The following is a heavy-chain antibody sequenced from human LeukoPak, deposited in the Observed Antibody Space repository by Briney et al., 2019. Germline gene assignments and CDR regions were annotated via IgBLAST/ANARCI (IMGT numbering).Heavy chain of an antibody. Sequence: SDTLSLTCAVYGASFTGYYWSWIRQPLGKGLEWIGEINHSESTNYNTSIKSRVTISVDTSKNQFSLKLSSVTAADTAVYYCARVRSRPGPRLDYWGKGTLVTVSS. V-gene: IGHV4-34*01. CDR3: ARVRSRPGPRLDY. J-gene: IGHJ4*02. CDR1: GASFTGYY. D-gene: IGHD3-10*01. CDR2: INHSEST.